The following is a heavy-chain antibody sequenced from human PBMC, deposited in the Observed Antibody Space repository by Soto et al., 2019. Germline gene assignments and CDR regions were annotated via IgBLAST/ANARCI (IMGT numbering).Heavy chain of an antibody. CDR1: GGSISSYY. Sequence: SETLSLTFTVSGGSISSYYWSWIRQPPGKGLEWIGYIYYSGPTNYNPALKSRVTISVDTSKKQFSLKLNSVTAADTAVYYCVRSIYPYGDYAFDPWGQGTLVTVSS. CDR3: VRSIYPYGDYAFDP. J-gene: IGHJ5*02. CDR2: IYYSGPT. V-gene: IGHV4-59*01. D-gene: IGHD4-17*01.